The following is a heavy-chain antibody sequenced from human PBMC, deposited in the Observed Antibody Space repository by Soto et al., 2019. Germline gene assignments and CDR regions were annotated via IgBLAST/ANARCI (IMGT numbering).Heavy chain of an antibody. J-gene: IGHJ6*02. D-gene: IGHD6-13*01. CDR2: IRSKAYGATT. CDR3: TKYTYTSRYAYYYGMDV. Sequence: LRLSCTTSGFTFGDYAMSWSRQSPGKGLEWVGVIRSKAYGATTDYAASVKGRFTISRDDSKSIAYLQMNSLKSEDTGVYYCTKYTYTSRYAYYYGMDVWGQGTTVTVSS. V-gene: IGHV3-49*03. CDR1: GFTFGDYA.